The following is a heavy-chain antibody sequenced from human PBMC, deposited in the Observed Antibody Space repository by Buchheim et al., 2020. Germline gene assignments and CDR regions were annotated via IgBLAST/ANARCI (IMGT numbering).Heavy chain of an antibody. CDR1: GFSFSDYY. CDR3: ARDQSTGYSGYDYAYYYGMDV. V-gene: IGHV3-11*05. J-gene: IGHJ6*02. D-gene: IGHD5-12*01. Sequence: QVQLVESGGGLVKPGGSLRLSCAASGFSFSDYYMSWIRQAPGKGLAWVSYISSSSSYTNYADSVKGRFTISRDNAKNSLYLQRNSLRAEDTAVYYCARDQSTGYSGYDYAYYYGMDVWGQGTT. CDR2: ISSSSSYT.